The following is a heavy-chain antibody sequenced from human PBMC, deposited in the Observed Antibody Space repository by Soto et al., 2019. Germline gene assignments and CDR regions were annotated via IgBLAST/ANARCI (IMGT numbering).Heavy chain of an antibody. V-gene: IGHV6-1*01. D-gene: IGHD3-3*01. Sequence: PSQTLSLTCAISGDSVSSNSAAWNWIRQSPSRGLEWLGRTYYRSKWYNDYAVSVKSRITINPGTSKNQFSLQLNSVTPEDTAVYYCARDRAQYYDFWSGYYYYYYYGMDVWGQGTTVTVSS. CDR2: TYYRSKWYN. CDR1: GDSVSSNSAA. J-gene: IGHJ6*02. CDR3: ARDRAQYYDFWSGYYYYYYYGMDV.